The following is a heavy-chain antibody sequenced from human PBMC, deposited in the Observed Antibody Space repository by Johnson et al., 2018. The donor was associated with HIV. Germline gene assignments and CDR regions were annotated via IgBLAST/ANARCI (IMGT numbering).Heavy chain of an antibody. CDR3: ARVAADRSGYYRDAFDI. CDR2: IGAAGDT. J-gene: IGHJ3*02. CDR1: GFTFSTYD. V-gene: IGHV3-13*01. Sequence: VQVLESGGGLVQPGESLRLSCAASGFTFSTYDMHWVRQTTGKGLEWVSAIGAAGDTYYADSVKGRFTISRENAKNSLYLQMNTLRAGDTALYYCARVAADRSGYYRDAFDIWGQGRMVTVSS. D-gene: IGHD3-3*01.